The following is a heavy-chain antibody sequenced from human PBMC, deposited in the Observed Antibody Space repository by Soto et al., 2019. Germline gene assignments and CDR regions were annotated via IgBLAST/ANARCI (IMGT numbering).Heavy chain of an antibody. J-gene: IGHJ4*02. D-gene: IGHD6-13*01. Sequence: GGSLRLSCAASGFTVSSNYMSWVRRAPGKGLEWVSVIYSGGSTYYADSVKGRFTISRDNSKNTLYLQMNSLRAEDTAVYYCARVGYSSSWYGEYFDYWGQGTLVTVSS. CDR2: IYSGGST. CDR3: ARVGYSSSWYGEYFDY. CDR1: GFTVSSNY. V-gene: IGHV3-53*01.